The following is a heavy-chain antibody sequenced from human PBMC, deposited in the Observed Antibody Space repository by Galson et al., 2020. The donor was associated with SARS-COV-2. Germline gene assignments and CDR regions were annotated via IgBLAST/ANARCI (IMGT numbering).Heavy chain of an antibody. CDR1: GDSVSTNSAA. D-gene: IGHD2-2*01. CDR3: ARDLGGYCSSTSCPGPIDL. Sequence: SQTLSLTCGISGDSVSTNSAAWNWIRQSPSRGLEWLGRTYYRSKWNHDYALSLRSRITINPDTSKNQVSLHLNSVTPEDTAVYYCARDLGGYCSSTSCPGPIDLWGQGTLV. J-gene: IGHJ5*02. CDR2: TYYRSKWNH. V-gene: IGHV6-1*01.